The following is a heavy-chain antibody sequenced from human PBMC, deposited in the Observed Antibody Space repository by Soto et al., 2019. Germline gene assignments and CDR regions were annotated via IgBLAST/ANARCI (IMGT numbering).Heavy chain of an antibody. CDR1: GGSISSGGYS. J-gene: IGHJ4*02. CDR2: IYHSGST. CDR3: ARSSIAARPFDY. Sequence: QLQLQESGSGLVKPSQTLSLTCALSGGSISSGGYSWSWIRQPPGKGLGWIGYIYHSGSTYYNPSLKSRVTISVDRSKNQFSLKLSSVTAADTAVYYCARSSIAARPFDYWGQGTLVTVSS. V-gene: IGHV4-30-2*01. D-gene: IGHD6-6*01.